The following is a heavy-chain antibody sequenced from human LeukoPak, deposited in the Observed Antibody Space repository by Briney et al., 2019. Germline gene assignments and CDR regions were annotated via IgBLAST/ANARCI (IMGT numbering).Heavy chain of an antibody. CDR3: ARGFGGGNPSWFDP. CDR1: GFTSSSYS. D-gene: IGHD4-23*01. V-gene: IGHV3-21*01. CDR2: ISSSSSYI. J-gene: IGHJ5*02. Sequence: GGSLRLSCAASGFTSSSYSMNWVRQAPGKGLEWVSSISSSSSYIYYADPVKGRFTISRDNAKNSLYLQMNSLRAEDTAVYYCARGFGGGNPSWFDPWGQGTLVTVSS.